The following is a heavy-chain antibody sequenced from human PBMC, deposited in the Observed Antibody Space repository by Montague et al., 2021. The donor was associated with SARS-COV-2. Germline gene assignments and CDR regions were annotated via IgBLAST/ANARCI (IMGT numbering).Heavy chain of an antibody. D-gene: IGHD2-21*02. CDR3: AREEAGCAGDRCYSYLDL. CDR2: IDIAGDT. Sequence: SLRLSCAASGFTFSSHDMHWVRQTAGGGLEWVSAIDIAGDTFYXXXFXXXFSXSRENAKNSFYLQMNNLRAGDTAVYYCAREEAGCAGDRCYSYLDLWGRGTLVTVSS. J-gene: IGHJ2*01. V-gene: IGHV3-13*01. CDR1: GFTFSSHD.